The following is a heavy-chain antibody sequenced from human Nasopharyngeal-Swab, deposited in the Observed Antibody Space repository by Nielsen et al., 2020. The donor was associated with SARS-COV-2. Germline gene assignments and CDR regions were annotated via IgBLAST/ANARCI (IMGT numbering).Heavy chain of an antibody. CDR1: GCSISSNSCC. D-gene: IGHD2/OR15-2a*01. CDR2: IYSSGST. CDR3: ARNRRRPLIDY. V-gene: IGHV4-39*01. Sequence: GSLRLSCTASGCSISSNSCCWGWFRQPPGQGLEWTESIYSSGSTYCDPSLKSQLTISVDTSKNRFSLKVSSVTATDTAVYYCARNRRRPLIDYWGHGTLVTVSS. J-gene: IGHJ4*01.